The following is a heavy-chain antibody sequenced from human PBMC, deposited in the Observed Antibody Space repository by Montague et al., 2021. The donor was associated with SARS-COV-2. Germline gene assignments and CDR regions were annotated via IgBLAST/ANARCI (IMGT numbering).Heavy chain of an antibody. Sequence: PALVKPTQTLTLTCTFSGFSLSTSGVGVGWIRQPPGKALEWPALIYWDDDKRYSPSLKSRLTITKDTSKNQVVLTMTNMDHLDTATYYCARRITIYAFDIWGQGTMVTVSS. V-gene: IGHV2-5*02. CDR3: ARRITIYAFDI. CDR2: IYWDDDK. D-gene: IGHD3-3*01. J-gene: IGHJ3*02. CDR1: GFSLSTSGVG.